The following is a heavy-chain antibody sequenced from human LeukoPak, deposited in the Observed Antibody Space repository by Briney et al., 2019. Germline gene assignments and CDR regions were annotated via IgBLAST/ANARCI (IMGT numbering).Heavy chain of an antibody. J-gene: IGHJ6*03. CDR1: GGSISSGSYY. Sequence: PSETLSLTCTVSGGSISSGSYYWSWIRQPAGKGLEWIGRIYTSGSTNYNPSLKSRVTISVDTSKNQFSLKLSSVTAADTAVYYCARETHDSSGYPDIGEIGYHYYYYMDVWGKGTTVTISS. V-gene: IGHV4-61*02. CDR3: ARETHDSSGYPDIGEIGYHYYYYMDV. D-gene: IGHD3-22*01. CDR2: IYTSGST.